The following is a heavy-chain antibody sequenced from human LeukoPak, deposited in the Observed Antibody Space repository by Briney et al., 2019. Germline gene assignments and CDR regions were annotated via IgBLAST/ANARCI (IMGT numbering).Heavy chain of an antibody. CDR1: GYTFTIYD. V-gene: IGHV1-8*03. J-gene: IGHJ4*02. CDR2: MNPNSGNT. Sequence: ASVTVSFKASGYTFTIYDINWVRQATGQGLEWMGWMNPNSGNTGYAQKFQGRVTITRNTSISTAYMELSSLRSEDTAVYYCARFYSGSRDYWGQGTLVTVSS. D-gene: IGHD1-26*01. CDR3: ARFYSGSRDY.